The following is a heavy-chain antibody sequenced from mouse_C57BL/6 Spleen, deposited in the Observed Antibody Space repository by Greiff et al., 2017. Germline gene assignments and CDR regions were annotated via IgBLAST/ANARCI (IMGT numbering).Heavy chain of an antibody. J-gene: IGHJ2*01. D-gene: IGHD1-1*01. CDR2: ISSGSSTI. CDR3: ARGYYGSSYYFDC. V-gene: IGHV5-17*01. Sequence: EVKLVESGGGLVKPGGSLKLSCAASGFTFSDYGMHWVRKAPEKGLEWVAYISSGSSTIYYADTVKGRFTISRDNAKTTLFLQMTSLRSEDTAMYYCARGYYGSSYYFDCWGQGTTLTVSS. CDR1: GFTFSDYG.